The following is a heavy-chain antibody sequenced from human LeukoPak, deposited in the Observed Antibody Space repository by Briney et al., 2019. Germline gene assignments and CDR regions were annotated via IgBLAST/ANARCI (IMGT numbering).Heavy chain of an antibody. D-gene: IGHD6-19*01. CDR2: ISSNSSYI. CDR3: ARGLLSGWRIKEYYFDY. CDR1: GFTFSSYS. Sequence: GGSLRLSCAASGFTFSSYSMNWVPQAPGKGLEWFSSISSNSSYIYYADSVRRLFTISRDNAKNSLYLQMNSLRAEDTAVYYCARGLLSGWRIKEYYFDYWGQGTPVTVSS. J-gene: IGHJ4*02. V-gene: IGHV3-21*01.